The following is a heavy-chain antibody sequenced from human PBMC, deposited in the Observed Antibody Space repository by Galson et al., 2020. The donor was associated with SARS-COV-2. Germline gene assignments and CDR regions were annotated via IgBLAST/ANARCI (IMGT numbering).Heavy chain of an antibody. CDR1: GFTFDDYA. Sequence: SLKISCAASGFTFDDYAMHWVRQAPGKGLEWVSGISWNSGSIGYADSVKGRFTISRDNAKNSLYLQMNSLRAEDTALYYCAKDFQPGSTAADYWGQGTLVTVSS. CDR3: AKDFQPGSTAADY. D-gene: IGHD4-4*01. V-gene: IGHV3-9*01. CDR2: ISWNSGSI. J-gene: IGHJ4*02.